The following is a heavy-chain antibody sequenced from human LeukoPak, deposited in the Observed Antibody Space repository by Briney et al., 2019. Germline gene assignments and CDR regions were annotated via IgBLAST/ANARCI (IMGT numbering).Heavy chain of an antibody. J-gene: IGHJ4*02. CDR3: VREYVGGTFDY. Sequence: ASVKVSCKTSGYTFTNYYIHWVRQTPGQGLGWMGVIYPTRGETDSAQRLRGRFTVTRDMSASTVYMELRSLRFEDMAVYYCVREYVGGTFDYWGLGTLVTVSA. D-gene: IGHD3-10*02. CDR2: IYPTRGET. V-gene: IGHV1-46*01. CDR1: GYTFTNYY.